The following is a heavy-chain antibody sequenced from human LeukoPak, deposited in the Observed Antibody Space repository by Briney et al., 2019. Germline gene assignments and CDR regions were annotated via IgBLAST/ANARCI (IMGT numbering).Heavy chain of an antibody. CDR1: GGSFSGYY. V-gene: IGHV4-34*01. CDR2: VNYSGST. D-gene: IGHD4-23*01. CDR3: ARGRAVTRDFDY. Sequence: SETLSLTCAVYGGSFSGYYWSWIRQPPGKGLEWIGDVNYSGSTNYNPSLESRVTISADTSKSQFSLKLSSVTAADTSVYYCARGRAVTRDFDYWGQGTLVRVSS. J-gene: IGHJ4*02.